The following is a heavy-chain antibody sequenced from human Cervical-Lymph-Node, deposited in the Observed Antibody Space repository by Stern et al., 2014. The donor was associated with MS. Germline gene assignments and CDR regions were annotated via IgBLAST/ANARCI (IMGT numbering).Heavy chain of an antibody. D-gene: IGHD2-2*01. J-gene: IGHJ5*02. CDR1: GFTFISSA. V-gene: IGHV1-58*01. Sequence: QLVQSGPEVKKPGTSVKVSCKASGFTFISSAVQWVRQARGQRLEWIGWIVVGSGNTNYAQKFQERVTITRDMSTSTAYMELSSLRSEDTAVYYCAVLNDIVVVPAANHWGQGTLVTVSS. CDR3: AVLNDIVVVPAANH. CDR2: IVVGSGNT.